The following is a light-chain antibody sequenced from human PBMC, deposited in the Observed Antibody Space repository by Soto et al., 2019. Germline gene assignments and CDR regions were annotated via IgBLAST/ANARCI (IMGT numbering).Light chain of an antibody. CDR3: SSYATSNTLV. CDR2: EVS. Sequence: QSVLTQPASVSRSPGQSITISCTGTSSDVGNNNYVSWYQQHPGKAPKLMIFEVSDRPSEISNRFSWSKSGNTASLTISRLQSEDEADYYCSSYATSNTLVFGTGTKVTVL. J-gene: IGLJ1*01. CDR1: SSDVGNNNY. V-gene: IGLV2-14*01.